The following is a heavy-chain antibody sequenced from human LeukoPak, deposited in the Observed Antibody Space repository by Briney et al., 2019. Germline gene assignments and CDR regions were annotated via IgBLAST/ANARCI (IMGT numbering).Heavy chain of an antibody. V-gene: IGHV4-4*02. CDR3: ARHVGYGNNWFDP. CDR1: GGSISSSNW. J-gene: IGHJ5*02. Sequence: PSETLSLTCAVSGGSISSSNWWSWVRQPPGKGLEWIGEIYHSGSTNYNPSLKSRVTISVDTSKNQFSLKLRSVTAADTAVYYCARHVGYGNNWFDPWGQGTLVTVSS. CDR2: IYHSGST. D-gene: IGHD5-18*01.